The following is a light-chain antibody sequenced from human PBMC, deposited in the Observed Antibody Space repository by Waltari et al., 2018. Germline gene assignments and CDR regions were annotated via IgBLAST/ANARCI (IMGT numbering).Light chain of an antibody. J-gene: IGKJ1*01. Sequence: SCRASQNIGNYLAWYQQKPGQAPRLLIYASSTRAAGIPDRFSGSGSGADFSLTITRLEPDDFAVYYCQHHFRLPATFGQGTKV. CDR1: QNIGNY. CDR2: ASS. CDR3: QHHFRLPAT. V-gene: IGKV3-20*01.